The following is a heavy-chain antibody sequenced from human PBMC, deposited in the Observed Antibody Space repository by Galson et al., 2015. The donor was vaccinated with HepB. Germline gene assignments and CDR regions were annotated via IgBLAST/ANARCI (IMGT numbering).Heavy chain of an antibody. J-gene: IGHJ3*01. CDR2: LSWNGGSY. CDR3: AKDRWDLLRMGAFAV. Sequence: SLRLSCAASGFTFDNFAMHWVRQVPGKGLEWVSGLSWNGGSYGYADSVKGRFTISRDNSKNSVYLQMNSLRPEDTAVYYCAKDRWDLLRMGAFAVWGQGTLDT. V-gene: IGHV3-9*01. CDR1: GFTFDNFA. D-gene: IGHD1-26*01.